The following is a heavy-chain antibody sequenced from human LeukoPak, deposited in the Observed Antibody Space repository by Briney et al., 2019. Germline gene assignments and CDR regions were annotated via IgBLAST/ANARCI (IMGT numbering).Heavy chain of an antibody. V-gene: IGHV4-34*01. Sequence: PSETLSLTCAVYGGSFSGYYWSWIRQPPGKGLEWIGEINHSGSTNYNPSLKSRVTISVDTSKNQFSLKLSSVTAADTAVYYCAGAGRVVVPEFDLWGQGTLVTVSS. CDR1: GGSFSGYY. CDR3: AGAGRVVVPEFDL. CDR2: INHSGST. D-gene: IGHD2-2*01. J-gene: IGHJ5*02.